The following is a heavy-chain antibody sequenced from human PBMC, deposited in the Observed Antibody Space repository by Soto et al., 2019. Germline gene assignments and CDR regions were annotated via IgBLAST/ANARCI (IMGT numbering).Heavy chain of an antibody. D-gene: IGHD3-10*01. Sequence: QVQLVESGGGVVQPGRSLRLSCAASGFTFSSYAMHWVRQAPGKGLEWVAVISYDGSNKYYADSVKGRFTISRDNSKNTLYLQMNSLRAEDTAVYYCARPLPAAAISFVLLYWGQGTLVTVSS. CDR3: ARPLPAAAISFVLLY. CDR2: ISYDGSNK. CDR1: GFTFSSYA. J-gene: IGHJ4*02. V-gene: IGHV3-30-3*01.